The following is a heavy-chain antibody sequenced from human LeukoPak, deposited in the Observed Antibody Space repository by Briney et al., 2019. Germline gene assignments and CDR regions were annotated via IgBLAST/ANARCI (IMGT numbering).Heavy chain of an antibody. J-gene: IGHJ6*02. Sequence: SETLSLTCTVSGGSISSHYWSWIRQPPGKGLEWIGYIYYSGSTNYNPSLKSRVTISVDTSKNQFSLKLSSVTAADTAVYYCARATVTTSYYYYGMDVWGQGTTVTVSS. CDR3: ARATVTTSYYYYGMDV. CDR1: GGSISSHY. D-gene: IGHD4-11*01. CDR2: IYYSGST. V-gene: IGHV4-59*11.